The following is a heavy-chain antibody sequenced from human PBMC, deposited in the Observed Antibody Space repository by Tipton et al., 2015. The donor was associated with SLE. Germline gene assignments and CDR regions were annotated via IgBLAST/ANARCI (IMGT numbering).Heavy chain of an antibody. V-gene: IGHV4-4*07. Sequence: PGLVKPSETLSLICTVSGGSISSQYWSWIRQPAGTGLEWIGRIYPSGSTNYNPSLKSRVTISVDTSRNQFSLKLTSVTAADSAVYHCARSTSYYDSGTHYYMDVWGKGTTVTVSS. CDR2: IYPSGST. D-gene: IGHD3-10*01. J-gene: IGHJ6*03. CDR1: GGSISSQY. CDR3: ARSTSYYDSGTHYYMDV.